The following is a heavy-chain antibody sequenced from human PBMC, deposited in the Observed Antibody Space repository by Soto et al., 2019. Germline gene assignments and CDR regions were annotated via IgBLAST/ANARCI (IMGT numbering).Heavy chain of an antibody. CDR2: ISGSGGST. V-gene: IGHV3-23*01. D-gene: IGHD3-10*01. J-gene: IGHJ4*02. CDR1: GFTFSSYA. Sequence: EVQLLESGGGLVQPGGSLRLSCAASGFTFSSYAMSWVRQAPGKGLEWVSAISGSGGSTYYADSVKGRFTISRDNSKNTLYLQMNSLRAEDTAVYYCAKDHGSGSYYTYYFDYWGQGTLVTVSS. CDR3: AKDHGSGSYYTYYFDY.